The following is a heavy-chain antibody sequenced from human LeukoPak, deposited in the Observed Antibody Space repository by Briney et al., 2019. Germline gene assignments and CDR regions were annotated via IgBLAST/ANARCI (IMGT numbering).Heavy chain of an antibody. V-gene: IGHV3-48*04. CDR1: GFTLSNYG. J-gene: IGHJ4*02. D-gene: IGHD3-16*01. Sequence: GGSLRLSCAASGFTLSNYGMNWVRQAPGEGLEWVSYMSSSSTTIYYADSVKGRFTISRDNPRNSLYLQMNSLRVEDTAVYYCARDASREGDRVEYWGQGTLVTVSS. CDR3: ARDASREGDRVEY. CDR2: MSSSSTTI.